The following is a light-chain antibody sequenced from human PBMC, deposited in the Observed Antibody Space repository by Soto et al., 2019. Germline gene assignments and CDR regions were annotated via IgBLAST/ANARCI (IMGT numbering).Light chain of an antibody. CDR2: KAS. CDR3: QQYKSYST. J-gene: IGKJ4*01. Sequence: DIQMTQSPSTLSASVGDRVTITCRASQSISSWLAWYQQKAGQAPKLLIYKASTLDSVVPSRFSGSGSGTEFTLTISSLQPDDFAPYYCQQYKSYSTFGGGTKVEIK. CDR1: QSISSW. V-gene: IGKV1-5*03.